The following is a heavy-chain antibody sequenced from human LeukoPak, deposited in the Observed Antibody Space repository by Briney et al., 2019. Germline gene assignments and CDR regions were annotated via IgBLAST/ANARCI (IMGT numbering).Heavy chain of an antibody. J-gene: IGHJ6*02. CDR3: AMLPLESIAARGPHYYYGMDV. Sequence: GASVKVSCKASGYTFTGYYMHWVRQAPGQGLEWMGWINPNSGGTNYAQKFQGRVTMTRDTSISTAYMELSRLRSDDTAVYYCAMLPLESIAARGPHYYYGMDVWGQGTTVTVSS. CDR1: GYTFTGYY. CDR2: INPNSGGT. V-gene: IGHV1-2*02. D-gene: IGHD6-6*01.